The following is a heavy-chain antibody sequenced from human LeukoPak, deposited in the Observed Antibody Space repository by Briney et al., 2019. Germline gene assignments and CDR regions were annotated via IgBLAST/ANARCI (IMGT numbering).Heavy chain of an antibody. D-gene: IGHD5-18*01. V-gene: IGHV3-7*03. CDR1: GFTFSSYW. CDR2: INHNGNVN. CDR3: ARAWIELWSHDY. J-gene: IGHJ4*02. Sequence: GGSLRLSCAASGFTFSSYWMNWARQAPGKGLEWVASINHNGNVNYYVDSVKGRFTISRDNAKNSLYLQMSNLRAEDTAVYYCARAWIELWSHDYWGQGTLVTVSS.